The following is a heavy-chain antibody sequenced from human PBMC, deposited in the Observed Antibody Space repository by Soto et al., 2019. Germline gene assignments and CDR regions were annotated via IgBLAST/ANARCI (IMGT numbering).Heavy chain of an antibody. CDR1: GFTFSSYG. V-gene: IGHV3-33*01. CDR3: ARGRRYDFWSGPPRDYYYMDV. D-gene: IGHD3-3*01. CDR2: IWYDGSNK. J-gene: IGHJ6*03. Sequence: PGGSLRLSCAASGFTFSSYGMHWVRQAPGKGLEWVAVIWYDGSNKYYADSVKGRFTISRDNSKNTLYLQMNSLRAEDTAVYYCARGRRYDFWSGPPRDYYYMDVWGKGTTVTVSS.